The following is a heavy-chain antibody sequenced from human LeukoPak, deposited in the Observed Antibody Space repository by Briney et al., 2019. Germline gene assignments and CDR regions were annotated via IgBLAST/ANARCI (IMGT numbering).Heavy chain of an antibody. V-gene: IGHV3-33*08. CDR1: GFTFSRYW. J-gene: IGHJ4*02. CDR2: IWDDGSNQ. D-gene: IGHD3-22*01. Sequence: GGSQRLSCAASGFTFSRYWMSWVRKAPGKGLEWVAVIWDDGSNQYYVDSVKGRFTISRDNSKNTLYLQMNNLRAEDTAVYYCARDGGYHDSSGYYHSYYFDYWGQGTLVTVSS. CDR3: ARDGGYHDSSGYYHSYYFDY.